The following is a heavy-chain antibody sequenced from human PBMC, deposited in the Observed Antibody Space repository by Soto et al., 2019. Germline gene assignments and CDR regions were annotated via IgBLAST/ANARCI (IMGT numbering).Heavy chain of an antibody. D-gene: IGHD6-19*01. CDR1: GGSISNYY. Sequence: SETLSLTCTVSGGSISNYYWTWIRQPPGKGLKWIGYIYYSGSTNYNPSLKSRVTISVDTSKNQFSLRLSSVTAADTAVYYCARERPDGCRLDPWGQGTLVTVSS. V-gene: IGHV4-59*12. CDR2: IYYSGST. CDR3: ARERPDGCRLDP. J-gene: IGHJ5*02.